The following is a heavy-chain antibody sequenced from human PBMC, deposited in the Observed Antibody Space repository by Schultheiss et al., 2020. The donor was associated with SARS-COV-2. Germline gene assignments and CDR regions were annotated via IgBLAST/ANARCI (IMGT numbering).Heavy chain of an antibody. CDR3: AKDHSYDYIWGSHRQAIDY. V-gene: IGHV3-30*18. J-gene: IGHJ4*02. CDR2: ISYDGSNK. CDR1: GFTFSSYG. D-gene: IGHD3-16*01. Sequence: GGSLRLSCAASGFTFSSYGMHWVRQAPGKGLEWEAVISYDGSNKYYADSVKGRFTISRDNSKNTLYLQMNSLRAEDTAVYYCAKDHSYDYIWGSHRQAIDYWGQGTLVTVSS.